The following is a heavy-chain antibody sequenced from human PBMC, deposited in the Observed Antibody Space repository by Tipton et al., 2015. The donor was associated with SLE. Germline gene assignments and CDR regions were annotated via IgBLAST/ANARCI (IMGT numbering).Heavy chain of an antibody. CDR1: GGSISPHY. CDR2: IYYSGST. J-gene: IGHJ6*03. CDR3: ARGGTPYYYDINGYAKDYFYMDV. V-gene: IGHV4-59*11. D-gene: IGHD3-22*01. Sequence: TLSLTCTVSGGSISPHYWSWIRQPPWKGLEWIGYIYYSGSTNYNPSLMSRVTISVDMSKNQFFLRLSSVTAADAAVYYCARGGTPYYYDINGYAKDYFYMDVWGKGTTVTVSS.